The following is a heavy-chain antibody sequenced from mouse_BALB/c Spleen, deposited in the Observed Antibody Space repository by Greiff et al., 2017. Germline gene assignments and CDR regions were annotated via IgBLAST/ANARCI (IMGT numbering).Heavy chain of an antibody. CDR3: ARREGDEYFDV. CDR1: GFSLSTSGMG. CDR2: IYWDDDK. D-gene: IGHD3-3*01. Sequence: QVTLKVCGPGILQPSQTLSLTCSFSGFSLSTSGMGVSWIRQPSGKGLEWLAHIYWDDDKRYNPSLKSRLTISKDTSSNQVFLKITSVDTADTATYYCARREGDEYFDVGGAGTTVTVSS. V-gene: IGHV8-12*01. J-gene: IGHJ1*01.